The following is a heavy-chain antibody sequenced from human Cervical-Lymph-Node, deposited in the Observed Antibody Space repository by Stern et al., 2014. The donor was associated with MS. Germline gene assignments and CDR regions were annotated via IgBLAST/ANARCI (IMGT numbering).Heavy chain of an antibody. CDR3: ARSAVVVIASTWFDP. CDR2: VYHRGNT. Sequence: QVQLQESGPGLVRPSETLSLTCAVSGDSISGGYWWSWVRQAPGKGLEWXGEVYHRGNTNYNPSLASRGTISVDTSSNQFSLHVFSVTAADTAVYYCARSAVVVIASTWFDPWGQGILVTVSS. V-gene: IGHV4-4*02. CDR1: GDSISGGYW. J-gene: IGHJ5*02. D-gene: IGHD3-3*01.